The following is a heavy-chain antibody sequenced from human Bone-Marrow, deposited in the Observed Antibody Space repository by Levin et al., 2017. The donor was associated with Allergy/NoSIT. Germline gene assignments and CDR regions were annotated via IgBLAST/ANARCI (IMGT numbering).Heavy chain of an antibody. D-gene: IGHD6-19*01. Sequence: PSETLSLTCAVYGGSFSGYYWSWIRQPPGKGLEWIGEINHSGSTNYNPSLKSRVTISVDTSKNQFSLKLSSVTAADTAVYYCASRTLQWLIDYWGQGTLVTVSS. CDR3: ASRTLQWLIDY. V-gene: IGHV4-34*01. CDR1: GGSFSGYY. CDR2: INHSGST. J-gene: IGHJ4*02.